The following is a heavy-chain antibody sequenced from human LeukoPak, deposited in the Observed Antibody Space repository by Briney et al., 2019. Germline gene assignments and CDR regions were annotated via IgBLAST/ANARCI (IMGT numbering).Heavy chain of an antibody. J-gene: IGHJ6*03. CDR2: ISSSSSTI. CDR1: GFAFSSYS. V-gene: IGHV3-48*04. D-gene: IGHD3-22*01. Sequence: GGSLRLSCAASGFAFSSYSMNRVRQAPGKGLEWVSYISSSSSTIYYADSVKGRFTISRDNAKNSLYLQMNSLRAEDTAVYYCARDHYYDSSGYYQYYYYMDVWGKGTTVTVSS. CDR3: ARDHYYDSSGYYQYYYYMDV.